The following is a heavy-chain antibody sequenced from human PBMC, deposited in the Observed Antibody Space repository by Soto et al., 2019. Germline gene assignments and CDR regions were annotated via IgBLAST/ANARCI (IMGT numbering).Heavy chain of an antibody. D-gene: IGHD3-10*01. CDR3: ARCHYYGSD. CDR1: GFSVSSNY. V-gene: IGHV3-66*01. CDR2: IYSGGST. Sequence: EVPLVESGGGLVQPGGSLRLSCAASGFSVSSNYMYWVRQAPGKGLECVSLIYSGGSTDHADSVKDRFTISRDNSKNTLYLQMNSLRAEDTAVYYCARCHYYGSDWGQGTLVTVSS. J-gene: IGHJ4*02.